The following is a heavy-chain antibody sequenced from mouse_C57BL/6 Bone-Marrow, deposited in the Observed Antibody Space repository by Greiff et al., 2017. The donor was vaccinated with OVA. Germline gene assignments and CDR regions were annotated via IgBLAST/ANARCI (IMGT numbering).Heavy chain of an antibody. D-gene: IGHD2-4*01. Sequence: QVQLKQSGAELARPGASVKLSCKASGYTFTSYGISWVKQRTGQGLEWIGEIYPRSGNTYYNEKFKGKATLTADKSSSTAYMELRSLTSEDSAVYFCARGAFYYDYRWYWYCDVWGTGTTVTVSS. V-gene: IGHV1-81*01. J-gene: IGHJ1*03. CDR3: ARGAFYYDYRWYWYCDV. CDR1: GYTFTSYG. CDR2: IYPRSGNT.